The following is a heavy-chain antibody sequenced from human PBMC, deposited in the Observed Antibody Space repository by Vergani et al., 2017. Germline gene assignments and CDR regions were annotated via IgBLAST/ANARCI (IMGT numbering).Heavy chain of an antibody. D-gene: IGHD6-19*01. Sequence: EVQLLESGGGLVQPGGSLRLSCAASGFTFSRYAMSWVRQAPGKGLEWVSAISGSGGSTYYADSVKGRFTISRDNSKNTLYLQMNSLRAEDTAVYYCASSSSGWNWFDPWGQGTLVTVSS. CDR3: ASSSSGWNWFDP. V-gene: IGHV3-23*01. J-gene: IGHJ5*02. CDR1: GFTFSRYA. CDR2: ISGSGGST.